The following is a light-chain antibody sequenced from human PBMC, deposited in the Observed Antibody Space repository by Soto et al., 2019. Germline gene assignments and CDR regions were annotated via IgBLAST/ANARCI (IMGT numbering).Light chain of an antibody. CDR2: GNS. J-gene: IGLJ2*01. CDR1: SSKIGAGYD. V-gene: IGLV1-40*01. CDR3: QSYAL. Sequence: QSVLTQPPSVSGAPGQRVTISCTGSSSKIGAGYDVHWYQQLPGTAPKVLIYGNSNRSSGVPDRLSGSRSGTSASLAITGLQAEDEAEYYCQSYALFGGGTKVTVL.